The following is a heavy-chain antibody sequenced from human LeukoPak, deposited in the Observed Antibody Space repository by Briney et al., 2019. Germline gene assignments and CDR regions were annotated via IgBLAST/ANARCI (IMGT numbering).Heavy chain of an antibody. Sequence: GGSLRPSCTASGFTFSSYWMSWVRQAPGKGLEWVANIKRDGSEKYYVDSVKGRFTISRDNAKNSLYLQMNSLRAEDTAVYYCAREREAGEDYWGQGTLVTVSS. V-gene: IGHV3-7*04. J-gene: IGHJ4*02. CDR1: GFTFSSYW. CDR3: AREREAGEDY. D-gene: IGHD6-19*01. CDR2: IKRDGSEK.